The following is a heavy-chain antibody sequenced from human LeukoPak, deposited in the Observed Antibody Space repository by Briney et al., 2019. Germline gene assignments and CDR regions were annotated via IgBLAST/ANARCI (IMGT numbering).Heavy chain of an antibody. J-gene: IGHJ6*03. D-gene: IGHD6-6*01. CDR3: ARVKLPFHLRSFYSSSGPQVRYYYYMDV. CDR1: GGTFSSYA. CDR2: IIPIFGTA. Sequence: SVKVSCKASGGTFSSYAISWVRQAPGQGLEWMGGIIPIFGTANYAQKFQGRVTITTDESTSTAYMELSSLRSEDTAVYYCARVKLPFHLRSFYSSSGPQVRYYYYMDVWGKGTTVTVSS. V-gene: IGHV1-69*05.